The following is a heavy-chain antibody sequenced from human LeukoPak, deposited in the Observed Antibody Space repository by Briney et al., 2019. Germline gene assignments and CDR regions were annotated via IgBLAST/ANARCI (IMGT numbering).Heavy chain of an antibody. V-gene: IGHV4-4*07. CDR2: IYTSGST. CDR3: ARASARAGQWLVAYFDY. CDR1: GGSISSYY. D-gene: IGHD6-19*01. J-gene: IGHJ4*02. Sequence: PSETLSLTCTVSGGSISSYYWSWIRQPAGKGLEWIGRIYTSGSTNYNPSLKSRVTMSVDTSKNQFSLKLSSVTAADTVVYYCARASARAGQWLVAYFDYWGQGTLVTVSS.